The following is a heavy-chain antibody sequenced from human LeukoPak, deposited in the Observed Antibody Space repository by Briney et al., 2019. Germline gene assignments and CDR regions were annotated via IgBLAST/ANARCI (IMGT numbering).Heavy chain of an antibody. Sequence: PGGSLKLSCAASGFNLKTYSINWVRQAPGKGLEWISYITSDSAFMYYADSVKGRFTISRDNAKNSLYLQMNSLRAEDTAVYYCAKDVWEWELRPMFFDYWGQGTLVTVSS. D-gene: IGHD1-26*01. J-gene: IGHJ4*02. CDR1: GFNLKTYS. V-gene: IGHV3-48*01. CDR3: AKDVWEWELRPMFFDY. CDR2: ITSDSAFM.